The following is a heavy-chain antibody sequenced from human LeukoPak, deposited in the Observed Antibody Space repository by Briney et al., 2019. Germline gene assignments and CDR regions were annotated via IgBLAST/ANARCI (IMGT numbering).Heavy chain of an antibody. CDR1: GYSFINYY. CDR3: ARVSVAGTYYYGMDV. J-gene: IGHJ6*02. V-gene: IGHV1-46*01. CDR2: IDPSGGST. Sequence: ASVTVSLKASGYSFINYYLHWVRQAPGQGLEWMGVIDPSGGSTSYAQKFQGRVTMTRDTSSSTVYMDLSSLRSEDTAVYYCARVSVAGTYYYGMDVWGQGTTVTVSS. D-gene: IGHD6-19*01.